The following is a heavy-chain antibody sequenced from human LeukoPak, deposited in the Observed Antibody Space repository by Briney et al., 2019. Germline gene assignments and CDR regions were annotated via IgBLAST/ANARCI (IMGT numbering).Heavy chain of an antibody. CDR1: GFTFSSYA. D-gene: IGHD6-19*01. J-gene: IGHJ4*02. CDR2: IFGSGGST. CDR3: AKTTTGYSSGRFPGWPVDY. V-gene: IGHV3-23*01. Sequence: GGSLRLSCAASGFTFSSYAMYWVRQAPGKGLEWVSGIFGSGGSTHYADSEKGRFTISRDNSKNTVYLQMNSLRAEDTAVYYCAKTTTGYSSGRFPGWPVDYWGQGTLVIVSS.